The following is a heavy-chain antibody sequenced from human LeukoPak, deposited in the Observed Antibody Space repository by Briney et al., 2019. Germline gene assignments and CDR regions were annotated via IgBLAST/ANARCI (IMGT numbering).Heavy chain of an antibody. D-gene: IGHD1-1*01. CDR2: IYYTGST. Sequence: PSETLSLTCSVSGGSISSYYWSWIRQPPGKGLEWIGYIYYTGSTNYNPSLESRVTISIDTSKKQLSLKLRSVTAADTAVYYCARDRRESSKPNEAFDIWGQGTMVTVSS. V-gene: IGHV4-59*01. CDR1: GGSISSYY. J-gene: IGHJ3*02. CDR3: ARDRRESSKPNEAFDI.